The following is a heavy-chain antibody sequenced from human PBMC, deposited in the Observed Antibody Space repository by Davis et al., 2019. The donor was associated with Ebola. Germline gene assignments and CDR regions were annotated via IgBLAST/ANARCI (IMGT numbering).Heavy chain of an antibody. CDR3: ARDGTVTRAADYYYGMDV. CDR2: IYTSGST. Sequence: PSETLSLTCTVSGGSISSYYWSWIRQPAGKGLEWIGRIYTSGSTNYNPSLKSRVPISVDTSKNQFSLKLSSVTAADTAVYYCARDGTVTRAADYYYGMDVWGQGTTVTVSS. V-gene: IGHV4-4*07. D-gene: IGHD4-17*01. CDR1: GGSISSYY. J-gene: IGHJ6*02.